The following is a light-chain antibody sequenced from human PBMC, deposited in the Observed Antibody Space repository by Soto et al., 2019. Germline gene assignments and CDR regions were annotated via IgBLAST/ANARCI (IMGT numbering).Light chain of an antibody. V-gene: IGLV2-14*01. CDR2: DVN. J-gene: IGLJ1*01. CDR3: SSYTTTDTYV. CDR1: GSDVGGYNY. Sequence: QSVLTQPASVSGSPGQSITIAWTGTGSDVGGYNYVSWFQQYPGKAPKLMIYDVNTRPSGVSNRFSGSKSGNTASLTISGLQAEDEADYYCSSYTTTDTYVFGTGTKLTVL.